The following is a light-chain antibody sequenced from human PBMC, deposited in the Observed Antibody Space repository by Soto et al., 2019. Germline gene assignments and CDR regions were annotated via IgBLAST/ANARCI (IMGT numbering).Light chain of an antibody. CDR2: EGS. CDR3: SSYAGSSTYV. CDR1: SSYVGTYNL. V-gene: IGLV2-23*01. Sequence: QSALTQPASVSGSPGQSITISCTGTSSYVGTYNLVSWYQQHPGKAPKLMIYEGSKRPSGVSNRFSGSKSANTASLTISGLQAEDEADYYCSSYAGSSTYVFGTGTKVTVL. J-gene: IGLJ1*01.